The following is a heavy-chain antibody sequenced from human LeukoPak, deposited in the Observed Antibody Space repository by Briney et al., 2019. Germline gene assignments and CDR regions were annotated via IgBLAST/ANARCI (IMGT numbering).Heavy chain of an antibody. J-gene: IGHJ4*02. CDR3: AKGGAVAFDY. Sequence: PGGSLRLSCAASGFTFSSYGMHWVRQAPGKGLEWVAVISYDGSNKYYADSVKGRFTISRDNSKNTLYLQMNSLRAEDTAVYYCAKGGAVAFDYWGQGTLVTVSS. CDR1: GFTFSSYG. CDR2: ISYDGSNK. V-gene: IGHV3-30*18. D-gene: IGHD6-19*01.